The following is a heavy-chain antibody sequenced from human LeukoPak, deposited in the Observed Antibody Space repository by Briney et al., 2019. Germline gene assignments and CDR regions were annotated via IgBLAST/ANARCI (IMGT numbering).Heavy chain of an antibody. D-gene: IGHD2-8*01. J-gene: IGHJ4*02. CDR3: ARDNELDY. Sequence: SETLSLTCTVSGGSISSYYWSWIRQPPGKGLEWIGYIYYSGSTNYNPSLKSRVTISVDTSKNQFSLKLSSVTAADTAVYYCARDNELDYWGQGTLVTVSS. V-gene: IGHV4-59*12. CDR1: GGSISSYY. CDR2: IYYSGST.